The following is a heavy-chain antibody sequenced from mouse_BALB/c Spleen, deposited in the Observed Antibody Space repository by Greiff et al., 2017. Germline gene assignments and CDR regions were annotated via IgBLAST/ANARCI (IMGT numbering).Heavy chain of an antibody. CDR1: GYSITSDYA. V-gene: IGHV3-2*02. D-gene: IGHD2-3*01. Sequence: VQLQQSGPGLVKPSQSLSLTCTVTGYSITSDYAWNWIRQFPGNKLEWMGYISYSGSTSYNPSLKSRISITRDTSKNQFFLQLNSVTTEDTATYYCAREGEWGYSWGQGTSVTVSS. CDR2: ISYSGST. CDR3: AREGEWGYS. J-gene: IGHJ4*01.